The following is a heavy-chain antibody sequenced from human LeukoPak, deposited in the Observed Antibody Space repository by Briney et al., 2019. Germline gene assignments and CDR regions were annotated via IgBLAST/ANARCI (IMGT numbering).Heavy chain of an antibody. CDR1: GDSISSSSSY. J-gene: IGHJ5*02. Sequence: PSETLSLTCSVSGDSISSSSSYWGWIRQPPGKGLEWIGSIYYSGSTYYNTSLKSRVTISVDTSKNQFSLKLSSVTAADTAVYYCARRQQWLIRSPNWFDPWGQGTLVTVSS. V-gene: IGHV4-39*01. D-gene: IGHD6-19*01. CDR2: IYYSGST. CDR3: ARRQQWLIRSPNWFDP.